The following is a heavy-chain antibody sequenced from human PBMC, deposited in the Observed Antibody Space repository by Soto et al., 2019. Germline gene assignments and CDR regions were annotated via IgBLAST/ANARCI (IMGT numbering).Heavy chain of an antibody. D-gene: IGHD2-15*01. CDR2: IYYSGST. V-gene: IGHV4-39*07. Sequence: PSETVCLTGTVSDSSISSSSYYWGWVRQPPGKGLEWIGEIYYSGSTYYNPSLKSRVTISVDTSKNQFSLKLSSVTAADTAVYYCARRYGGNFDYWGQGTLVTVSS. CDR3: ARRYGGNFDY. J-gene: IGHJ4*02. CDR1: DSSISSSSYY.